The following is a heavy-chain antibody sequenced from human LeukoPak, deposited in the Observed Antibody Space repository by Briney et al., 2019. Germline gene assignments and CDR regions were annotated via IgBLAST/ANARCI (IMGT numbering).Heavy chain of an antibody. Sequence: ASVKVSCKASGYTFTGYYMHWVRQAPGQGLEWMGWINPNSGGTNYAQKFQGRVTMTRDTSISTAYMELSSLRSEDTAVYYCARAGKLLWFGESPADYWGQGTLVTVSS. D-gene: IGHD3-10*01. CDR2: INPNSGGT. V-gene: IGHV1-2*02. CDR1: GYTFTGYY. J-gene: IGHJ4*02. CDR3: ARAGKLLWFGESPADY.